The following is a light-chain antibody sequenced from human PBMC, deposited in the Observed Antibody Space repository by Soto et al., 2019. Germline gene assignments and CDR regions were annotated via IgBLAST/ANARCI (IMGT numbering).Light chain of an antibody. CDR3: QEYKSYSRT. CDR1: QSISSW. J-gene: IGKJ1*01. V-gene: IGKV1-5*03. CDR2: KAF. Sequence: DIQMTQSPSTLSASVGDRVTITCRASQSISSWLAWYQQKPGKAPKVLIYKAFSLESRAPSRCSGSGSRTEFTLTVSSAQPDDFGIYYWQEYKSYSRTFGQGTQVEIK.